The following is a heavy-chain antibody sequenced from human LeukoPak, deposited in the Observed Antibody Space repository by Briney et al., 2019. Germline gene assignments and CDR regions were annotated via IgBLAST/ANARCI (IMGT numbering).Heavy chain of an antibody. CDR1: GYSISSGYY. V-gene: IGHV4-38-2*01. CDR2: IYHSGST. Sequence: PSETLSLTCAVSGYSISSGYYWGWIRQPPGKGLEWVGSIYHSGSTYYNPSLKSRVTISVDTSKNQFPLKLSSVTAADTAVYYCARARAHYGGFDYWGQGTLVTVSS. J-gene: IGHJ4*02. CDR3: ARARAHYGGFDY. D-gene: IGHD3-10*01.